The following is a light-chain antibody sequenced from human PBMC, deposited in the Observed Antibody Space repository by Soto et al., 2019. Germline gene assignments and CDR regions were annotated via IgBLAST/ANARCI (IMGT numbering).Light chain of an antibody. CDR2: GNS. J-gene: IGLJ1*01. V-gene: IGLV1-40*01. Sequence: SVLTQPPSVSGAPGQRVTISCTGSSSNIGAGYDVHWYQQLPGTAPKLLIYGNSNRPSGVPDRFSGSKSGTSASLAITGLQAEDEADYYCQSYDSSLSGYVFGTGTKSP. CDR3: QSYDSSLSGYV. CDR1: SSNIGAGYD.